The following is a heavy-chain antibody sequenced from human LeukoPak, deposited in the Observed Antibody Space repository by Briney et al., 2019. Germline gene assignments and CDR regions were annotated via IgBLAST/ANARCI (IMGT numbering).Heavy chain of an antibody. CDR2: INPNSGGT. Sequence: ASVRVSCKPSGYTFTGYYMNWVRQAAGHRLKWWGWINPNSGGTNYAQKLQCRVTMTRDTAISTAYMELSRLESNDTAVYYYARDYYGSVIYYSVPTVHYRMDVWGQGTTVTVSS. D-gene: IGHD3-10*01. CDR3: ARDYYGSVIYYSVPTVHYRMDV. V-gene: IGHV1-2*02. J-gene: IGHJ6*02. CDR1: GYTFTGYY.